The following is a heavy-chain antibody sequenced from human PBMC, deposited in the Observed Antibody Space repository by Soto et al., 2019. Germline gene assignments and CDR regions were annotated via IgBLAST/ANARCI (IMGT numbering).Heavy chain of an antibody. CDR2: ISGSGGST. CDR1: GFTFSSYA. CDR3: AKDQLAVAGLNWFDP. Sequence: EVQLLESGGGLVQPGGSLRLSCAASGFTFSSYAMSWVRQAPGKGLEWVSVISGSGGSTYYADSVKGRFTISRDNSKNTQYLQMNSLRADDTAVYYCAKDQLAVAGLNWFDPWGQGTLVTVSS. D-gene: IGHD6-19*01. J-gene: IGHJ5*02. V-gene: IGHV3-23*01.